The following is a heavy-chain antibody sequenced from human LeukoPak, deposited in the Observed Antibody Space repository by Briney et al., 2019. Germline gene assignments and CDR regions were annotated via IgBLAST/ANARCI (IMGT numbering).Heavy chain of an antibody. J-gene: IGHJ4*02. CDR3: ARVMLRIGWNIDY. V-gene: IGHV3-64*01. Sequence: GGALRLSCVDCRFTLCIYAAHCVRQTPQEGLEYVSDINSNGGRTYYAHSATGGFTISRDNFRNTLCLQKGRARAENMPVCYCARVMLRIGWNIDYWGQGTLVTVSS. CDR1: RFTLCIYA. CDR2: INSNGGRT. D-gene: IGHD3-16*01.